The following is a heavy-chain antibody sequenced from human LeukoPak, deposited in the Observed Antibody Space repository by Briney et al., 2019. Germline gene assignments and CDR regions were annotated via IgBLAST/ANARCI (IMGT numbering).Heavy chain of an antibody. CDR1: GSTFDDYG. D-gene: IGHD2-21*02. V-gene: IGHV3-20*04. Sequence: GGSLRLSCAASGSTFDDYGMSWVRQAPGKGLEWVSGINWNGGSTGYADSVKGRFTISRDNAKNSLYLPMNSLRAEDTALYYCARDLTLPSDYWGQGTLVTVSS. CDR2: INWNGGST. CDR3: ARDLTLPSDY. J-gene: IGHJ4*02.